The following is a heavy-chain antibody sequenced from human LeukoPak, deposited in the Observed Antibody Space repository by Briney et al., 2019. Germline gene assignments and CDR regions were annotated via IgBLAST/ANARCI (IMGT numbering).Heavy chain of an antibody. V-gene: IGHV3-21*01. CDR3: ARAAGTGDDY. CDR2: ISSSNSYI. Sequence: GGSLRLSCAASGFTFSSYSMNWVRQAPGKGLEWVSSISSSNSYIYYADSVKGRFTISRDNAKNSLYLQMNSLRAEDTAVYYCARAAGTGDDYWGQGTLVTVSS. J-gene: IGHJ4*02. CDR1: GFTFSSYS. D-gene: IGHD6-13*01.